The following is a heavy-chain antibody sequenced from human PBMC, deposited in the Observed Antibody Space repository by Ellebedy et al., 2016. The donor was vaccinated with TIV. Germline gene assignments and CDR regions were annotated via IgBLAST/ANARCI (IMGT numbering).Heavy chain of an antibody. CDR2: IWFDGSNQ. CDR1: GFSFSSFG. V-gene: IGHV3-33*01. CDR3: ARGVWFDP. Sequence: GESLKISCAASGFSFSSFGMHWVRQAPVKGLEWVAVIWFDGSNQYYADSVKGRFTISRDNSKNTLFLQMNSLRAEDTAVYYCARGVWFDPWGQGTLVTVSS. J-gene: IGHJ5*02.